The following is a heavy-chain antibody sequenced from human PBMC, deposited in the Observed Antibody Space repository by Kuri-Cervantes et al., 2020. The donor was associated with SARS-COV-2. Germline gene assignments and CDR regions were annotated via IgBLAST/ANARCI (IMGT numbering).Heavy chain of an antibody. Sequence: LRLSCTVSGGSISSGSYYWSWIRQPAGKGLEWIGRIYTSGSTYYNPSLKSRVTISVDTSKNQFSLKLSSVTAADTAVYYCARRLKDGPPDYWGQGTLVTVSS. J-gene: IGHJ4*02. V-gene: IGHV4-61*02. CDR2: IYTSGST. CDR1: GGSISSGSYY. CDR3: ARRLKDGPPDY.